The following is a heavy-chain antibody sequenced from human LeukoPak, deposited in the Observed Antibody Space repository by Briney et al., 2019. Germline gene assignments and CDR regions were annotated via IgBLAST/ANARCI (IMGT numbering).Heavy chain of an antibody. D-gene: IGHD3-22*01. CDR2: INPSGGST. Sequence: ASVKVSCKASGYTFTSYYMHWVRQAPGQGLEWMGIINPSGGSTSYAQKFQGRVTMTRDTSTSTVYMELSSLRSEDTAVYYCARWDDSGGYYYAPLFDYWGQGTLVTISS. V-gene: IGHV1-46*01. J-gene: IGHJ4*02. CDR3: ARWDDSGGYYYAPLFDY. CDR1: GYTFTSYY.